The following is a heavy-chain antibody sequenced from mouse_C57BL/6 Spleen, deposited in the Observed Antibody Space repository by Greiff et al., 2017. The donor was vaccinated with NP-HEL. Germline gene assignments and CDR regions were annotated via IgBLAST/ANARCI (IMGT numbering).Heavy chain of an antibody. D-gene: IGHD2-5*01. CDR1: GYTFTSYW. V-gene: IGHV1-72*01. CDR2: IDPTSGGT. J-gene: IGHJ1*03. Sequence: QVQLQQPGAELVKPGASVKLSCKASGYTFTSYWMHWVKQRPGRGLEWIGRIDPTSGGTKYNEKFKSKATLTVDKPSSTAYMQLSSLTSEDSAVYYCARLSYYSNYVGWYFDVWGTGTTVTVSS. CDR3: ARLSYYSNYVGWYFDV.